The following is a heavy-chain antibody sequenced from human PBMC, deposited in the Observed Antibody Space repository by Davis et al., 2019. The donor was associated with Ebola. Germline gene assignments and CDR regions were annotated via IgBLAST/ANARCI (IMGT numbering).Heavy chain of an antibody. V-gene: IGHV3-30*03. CDR3: ARDLAAAGAYYFDY. J-gene: IGHJ4*02. Sequence: GESLKISCAASGFTFSSYGMHWVRQAPGKGLEWVAVISYDGSNKYYADSVKGRFTISRDNSKNTLYLQMNSLRAEDTAVYYCARDLAAAGAYYFDYWGQGILVTVSS. CDR1: GFTFSSYG. D-gene: IGHD6-13*01. CDR2: ISYDGSNK.